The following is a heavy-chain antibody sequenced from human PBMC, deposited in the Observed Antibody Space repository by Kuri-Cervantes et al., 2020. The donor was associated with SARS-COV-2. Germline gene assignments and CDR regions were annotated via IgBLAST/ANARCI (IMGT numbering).Heavy chain of an antibody. J-gene: IGHJ3*02. CDR1: GGSFSNFY. V-gene: IGHV4-34*01. D-gene: IGHD3-3*01. CDR3: ARASTTVFGVLTALFSSNAFDI. CDR2: INHSGSA. Sequence: ESLKISCAVYGGSFSNFYWSWIRQPPGKGLEWVGEINHSGSANYNPSLKSRVTISVDKSKNQLSLKLSSVTAADTAVYYCARASTTVFGVLTALFSSNAFDIWGQGTMVTVSS.